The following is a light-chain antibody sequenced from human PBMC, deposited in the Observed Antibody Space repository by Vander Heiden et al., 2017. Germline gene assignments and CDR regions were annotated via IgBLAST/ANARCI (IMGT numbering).Light chain of an antibody. J-gene: IGKJ1*01. CDR2: DGS. V-gene: IGKV1-5*01. CDR3: QQYKNYPWT. CDR1: QSLNKG. Sequence: DIQMTQSPSTLSACVGERVTITCRATQSLNKGLGWDQKKQGQEPKLLHPDGSHLGSGVSTMFSGGASGTYFTTTISILHPDDFATYYRQQYKNYPWTFGQGTKVEIK.